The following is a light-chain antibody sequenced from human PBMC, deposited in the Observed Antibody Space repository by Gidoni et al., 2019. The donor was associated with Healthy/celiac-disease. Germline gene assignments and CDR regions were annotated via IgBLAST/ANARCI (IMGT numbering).Light chain of an antibody. Sequence: IPMPQSPSSLSASVGDIVTITCQASPDISNYLNWYQQKPGKGPKLLIYDASNLETGVPSRFSGSGSGTDFTFTIRSMQPEDIATYYWQQYDNPLFGPGTKVEIK. CDR1: PDISNY. CDR3: QQYDNPL. V-gene: IGKV1-33*01. CDR2: DAS. J-gene: IGKJ3*01.